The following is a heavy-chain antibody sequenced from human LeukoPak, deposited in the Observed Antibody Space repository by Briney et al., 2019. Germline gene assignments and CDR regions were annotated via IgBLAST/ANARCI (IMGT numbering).Heavy chain of an antibody. D-gene: IGHD3-10*01. V-gene: IGHV1-2*02. CDR2: INPNSGGT. CDR3: VRDRDYGSGIFDY. Sequence: GASVKVSCKASGYTFTGYYMHWVRQAPGQGLEWMGWINPNSGGTNYAQKFQGRVTMTRDTSISTAYMELNRLRSDDTDVYYCVRDRDYGSGIFDYWGQGTLVTVSS. CDR1: GYTFTGYY. J-gene: IGHJ4*02.